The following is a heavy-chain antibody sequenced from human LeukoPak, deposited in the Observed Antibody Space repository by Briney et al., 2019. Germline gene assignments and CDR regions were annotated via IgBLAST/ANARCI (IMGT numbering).Heavy chain of an antibody. CDR2: IKSKTDGGTT. CDR3: TTGFGRFGEPNYYYYYMDV. V-gene: IGHV3-15*01. Sequence: PGGSLRLSCAASGFTFSNAWMSWVRQAPGKGLEWVGRIKSKTDGGTTDYAAPVKGRFTISRDDSKNTLYLQMNSLKTEDTAVYYCTTGFGRFGEPNYYYYYMDVWGKGTTVTISS. J-gene: IGHJ6*03. CDR1: GFTFSNAW. D-gene: IGHD3-10*01.